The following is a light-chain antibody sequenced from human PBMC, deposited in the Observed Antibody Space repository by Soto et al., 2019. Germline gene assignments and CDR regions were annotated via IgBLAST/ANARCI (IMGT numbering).Light chain of an antibody. CDR3: QQRSHWPLT. Sequence: EIVLTQSPGTLSLSPGERATLSCRASQSVSNNYLAWYQQKPGQAPRLLIYDASNRATGIPARFSGSGSGTDGTITISSLEPEDFEVYYCQQRSHWPLTFGQGTRLEIK. V-gene: IGKV3-11*01. CDR2: DAS. CDR1: QSVSNNY. J-gene: IGKJ5*01.